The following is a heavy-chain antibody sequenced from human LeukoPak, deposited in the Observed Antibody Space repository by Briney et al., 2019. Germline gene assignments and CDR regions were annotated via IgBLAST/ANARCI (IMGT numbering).Heavy chain of an antibody. D-gene: IGHD3-10*01. J-gene: IGHJ4*02. CDR3: ARDSYGSGSYYRIDY. CDR2: ISSSSSTI. V-gene: IGHV3-11*04. CDR1: GFTLSDYY. Sequence: GGSLRLSCAASGFTLSDYYMTWIRQAPGKGLEWVSYISSSSSTIYYADSVKGRFTISRDNAKNSLYLQMNSLRAEDTAVYYCARDSYGSGSYYRIDYWGQGTLVTVSS.